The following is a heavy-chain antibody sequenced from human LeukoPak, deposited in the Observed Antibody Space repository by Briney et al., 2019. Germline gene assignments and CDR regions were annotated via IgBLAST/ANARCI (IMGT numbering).Heavy chain of an antibody. V-gene: IGHV4-34*01. D-gene: IGHD2-2*01. CDR1: GGSFSGYY. CDR3: ARALDADCSSTSCYGMDV. J-gene: IGHJ6*02. CDR2: INHSGST. Sequence: PSETLSLTCAVYGGSFSGYYWSWIRQPPGKGLEWIGEINHSGSTNYNPSLKSRVTISVDTSKNQFSPKLSSVTAADTAVYYCARALDADCSSTSCYGMDVWGQGTTVTVSS.